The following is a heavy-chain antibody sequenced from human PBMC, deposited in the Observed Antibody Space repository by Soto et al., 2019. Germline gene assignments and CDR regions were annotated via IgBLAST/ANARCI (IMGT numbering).Heavy chain of an antibody. CDR2: ISSDGNDK. CDR3: GKVCWRRLGWFDS. J-gene: IGHJ5*01. Sequence: QVQLVESGGGVIQPGRSLRLSCAASGFTFSNYGMNWVRQAPGKGLEWVAVISSDGNDKYYADSVKGRFSISRDNSKNTMYLEMSSVRAEDTAAYYCGKVCWRRLGWFDSWGQGTLVTVSS. CDR1: GFTFSNYG. D-gene: IGHD6-19*01. V-gene: IGHV3-30*18.